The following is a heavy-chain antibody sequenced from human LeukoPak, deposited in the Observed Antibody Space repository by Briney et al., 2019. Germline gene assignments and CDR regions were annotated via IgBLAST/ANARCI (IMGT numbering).Heavy chain of an antibody. Sequence: GGSLRLSCAASGFTFSNYAMTWVRQAPGKGLECVSAISGSGGSTYYADSVKGRFTISRDNSKNTLYLQMNSLRAEDTAVYYCAKDLGAYSSSWWGQGTLVTVSS. CDR3: AKDLGAYSSSW. V-gene: IGHV3-23*01. CDR1: GFTFSNYA. J-gene: IGHJ4*02. D-gene: IGHD6-13*01. CDR2: ISGSGGST.